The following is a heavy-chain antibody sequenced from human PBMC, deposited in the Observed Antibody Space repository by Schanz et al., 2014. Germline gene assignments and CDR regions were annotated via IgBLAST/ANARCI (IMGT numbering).Heavy chain of an antibody. D-gene: IGHD3-9*01. CDR2: ISAYNGNT. CDR3: ARVQDDILTGSEYYYGMDV. J-gene: IGHJ6*02. V-gene: IGHV1-18*01. Sequence: QVQLVQSGAEVKKPGPSVKVSCKASGYTFTSYGINWVRQAPGQGLEWMGWISAYNGNTNYAQKLQGRVTMTTDTSTSTAYMELRSLRSDDTAVYYCARVQDDILTGSEYYYGMDVWGQGTTVTVSS. CDR1: GYTFTSYG.